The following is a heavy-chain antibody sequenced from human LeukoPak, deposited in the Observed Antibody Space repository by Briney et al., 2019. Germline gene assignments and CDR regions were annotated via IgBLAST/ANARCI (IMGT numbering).Heavy chain of an antibody. D-gene: IGHD6-13*01. J-gene: IGHJ3*02. CDR1: GFTFSSSA. V-gene: IGHV3-30*02. CDR3: AQKSTGTFDI. CDR2: IQFDGIKK. Sequence: GGSLRLSCAASGFTFSSSAMHWVRQAPGRGLEWVAYIQFDGIKKFCSDSVKGRFTISRDNSKNTLFLQVSSLTTEDTAVYYCAQKSTGTFDIWGQGTMVTVSP.